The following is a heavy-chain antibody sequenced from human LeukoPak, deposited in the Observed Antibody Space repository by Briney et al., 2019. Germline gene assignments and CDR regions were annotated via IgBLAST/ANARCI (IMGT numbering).Heavy chain of an antibody. V-gene: IGHV3-23*01. D-gene: IGHD5-24*01. CDR2: ISGSGGST. CDR3: AKDRRDGYTADAFDI. CDR1: GFTFSSYA. J-gene: IGHJ3*02. Sequence: GGSLRLSCAASGFTFSSYAISWLRQAPAKELEGVSAISGSGGSTFYADSVKGRFTISRDNSKNTLYLQMNSLRAEDTAVYYCAKDRRDGYTADAFDIWGQGTMVTVSS.